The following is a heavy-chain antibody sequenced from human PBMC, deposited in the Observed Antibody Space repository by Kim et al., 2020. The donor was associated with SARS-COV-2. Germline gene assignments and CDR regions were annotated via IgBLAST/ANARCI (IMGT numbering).Heavy chain of an antibody. Sequence: GGSLRLSCAASGFTFSSYGMHWVRQAPGKGLVWVAVISYDGSNKYYADSVKGRFTISRDNSKNTLYLQMNSLRAEDTAVYYCAKDLGGYDSVYAFDIWGQGTMVTVSS. CDR3: AKDLGGYDSVYAFDI. V-gene: IGHV3-30*18. D-gene: IGHD5-12*01. CDR2: ISYDGSNK. CDR1: GFTFSSYG. J-gene: IGHJ3*02.